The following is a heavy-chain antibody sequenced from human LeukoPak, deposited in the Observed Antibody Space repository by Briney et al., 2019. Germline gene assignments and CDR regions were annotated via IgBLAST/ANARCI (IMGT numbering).Heavy chain of an antibody. Sequence: ASVKVSCKASGGTFSSYAISWVRQAPGQGLEWMGWINPNSGGTNYAQKFQGRVTMTRDTSISTAYMELSRLRSDDTAVYYCARPSVGDYGVRYWGQGTLVTVSS. J-gene: IGHJ4*02. CDR3: ARPSVGDYGVRY. D-gene: IGHD4-17*01. V-gene: IGHV1-2*02. CDR2: INPNSGGT. CDR1: GGTFSSYA.